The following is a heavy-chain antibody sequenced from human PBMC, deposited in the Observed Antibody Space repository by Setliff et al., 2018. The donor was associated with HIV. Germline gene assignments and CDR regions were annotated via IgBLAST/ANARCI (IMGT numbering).Heavy chain of an antibody. CDR1: GGAISGYY. J-gene: IGHJ6*02. Sequence: PSETLSLTCNVAGGAISGYYWSWVRQPPGKGLEWIGYIYYSGSTNYNPSLRSRVTISVETSKNQVSLRRTSVTSADTALYYCARESQQYYDILTGFNYYYGMDVWGRGITVTVSS. CDR2: IYYSGST. V-gene: IGHV4-59*01. D-gene: IGHD3-9*01. CDR3: ARESQQYYDILTGFNYYYGMDV.